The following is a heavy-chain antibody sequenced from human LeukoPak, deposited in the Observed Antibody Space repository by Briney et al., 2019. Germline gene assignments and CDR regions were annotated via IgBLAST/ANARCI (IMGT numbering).Heavy chain of an antibody. J-gene: IGHJ4*02. D-gene: IGHD3-10*01. Sequence: SLTLHCQPTGHTFSTPSMHPLLQPPCLALTRAPAIITTDSNTYYADYVKGLVTICRHNSKNTMYLQMNSLRAEDTAVYYCAQAVNYYGSGMLDYCGQGTLVTVSS. CDR1: GHTFSTPS. V-gene: IGHV3-23*01. CDR3: AQAVNYYGSGMLDY. CDR2: IITTDSNT.